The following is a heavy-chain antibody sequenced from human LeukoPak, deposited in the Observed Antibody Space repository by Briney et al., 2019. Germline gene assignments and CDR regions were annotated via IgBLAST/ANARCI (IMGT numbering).Heavy chain of an antibody. J-gene: IGHJ2*01. CDR1: GFTFSSYA. CDR2: ISGSGGST. V-gene: IGHV3-23*01. D-gene: IGHD6-19*01. CDR3: ARDAGYSSGWSHWYLDL. Sequence: PGGSLRLSCAASGFTFSSYAMSWVRQAPGKGLEWVSAISGSGGSTYYADSVKGRFTISRDKAKNSIYLQMNSLTDEDTAVYYCARDAGYSSGWSHWYLDLWGRGTLVTVSS.